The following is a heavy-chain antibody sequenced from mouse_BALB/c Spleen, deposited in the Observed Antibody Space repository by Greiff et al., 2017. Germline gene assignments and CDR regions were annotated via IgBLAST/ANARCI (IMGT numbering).Heavy chain of an antibody. CDR3: ARDWFNYSYYAMDY. J-gene: IGHJ4*01. CDR1: GFTFSDYY. Sequence: EVQGVESGGGLVKPGGSLKLSCAASGFTFSDYYMYWVRQTPEKRLEWVATISDGGSYTYYPDSVKGRFTISRDNAKNNLYLQMSSLKSEDTAMYYCARDWFNYSYYAMDYWGQGTSVTVSS. D-gene: IGHD2-1*01. V-gene: IGHV5-4*02. CDR2: ISDGGSYT.